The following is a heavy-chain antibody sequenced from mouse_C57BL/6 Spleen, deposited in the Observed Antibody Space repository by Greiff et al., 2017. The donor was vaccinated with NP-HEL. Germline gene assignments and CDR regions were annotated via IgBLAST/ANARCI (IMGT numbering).Heavy chain of an antibody. D-gene: IGHD2-5*01. CDR1: GYTFTEYT. J-gene: IGHJ3*01. CDR2: FYPGSGSI. V-gene: IGHV1-62-2*01. Sequence: VKLMESGAELVKPGASVKLSCKASGYTFTEYTIHWVKQRSGQGLEWIGWFYPGSGSIKYNEKFKDKATLTADKSSSTVYMELSRLTSEDSAVYFCARHEDRDYSNYGAWFAYWGQGTLVTVSA. CDR3: ARHEDRDYSNYGAWFAY.